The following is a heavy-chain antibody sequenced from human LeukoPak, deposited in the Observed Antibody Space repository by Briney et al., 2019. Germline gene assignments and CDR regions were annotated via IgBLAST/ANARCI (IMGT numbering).Heavy chain of an antibody. CDR1: GLTVNSKY. Sequence: PGGSLRLSCAASGLTVNSKYMSWVRQAPGKGLEWVSIIYSGGSTNYADSVKGRFTISRDNSKNTVYLQMNSLRAEDTAVYYCASGYSYGLDNWGQGTLVTVSS. CDR2: IYSGGST. J-gene: IGHJ4*02. V-gene: IGHV3-53*01. CDR3: ASGYSYGLDN. D-gene: IGHD5-18*01.